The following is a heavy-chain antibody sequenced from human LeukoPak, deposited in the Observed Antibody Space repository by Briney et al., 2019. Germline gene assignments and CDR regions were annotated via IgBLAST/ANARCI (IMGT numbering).Heavy chain of an antibody. V-gene: IGHV3-23*01. CDR2: IRGSGGST. J-gene: IGHJ4*02. CDR3: AKESNGRRFDFDY. CDR1: GFTFGNYA. D-gene: IGHD1-26*01. Sequence: GGSLRLSCAASGFTFGNYAMSWVRQAPGKGLEWVSAIRGSGGSTYYADSVKGRFTISRDNSKNTLYLQMNSLRAEDTAVYYCAKESNGRRFDFDYWGQGTLATVSS.